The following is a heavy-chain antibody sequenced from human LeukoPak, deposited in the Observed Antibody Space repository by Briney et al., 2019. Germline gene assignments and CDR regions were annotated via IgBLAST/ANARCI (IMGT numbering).Heavy chain of an antibody. CDR3: ARRGDVLRFLEWGYFDY. CDR2: IYYSGST. D-gene: IGHD3-3*01. J-gene: IGHJ4*02. Sequence: SETLSLTCTVSGGSISSYYWSWIRQPPGKGLEWIGYIYYSGSTNYNPSLKSRVTISVDTSKNQFSLKLSSVTAADTAVYYCARRGDVLRFLEWGYFDYWGQGTLVTVSS. V-gene: IGHV4-59*12. CDR1: GGSISSYY.